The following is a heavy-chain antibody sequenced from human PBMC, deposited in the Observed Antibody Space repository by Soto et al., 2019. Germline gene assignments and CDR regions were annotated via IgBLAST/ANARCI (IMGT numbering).Heavy chain of an antibody. V-gene: IGHV3-33*01. CDR3: ARDDEYSGNGMDV. Sequence: QVQLVESGGGVVQPGRSLRLSCAASEFTFSNYGMHWVRQAPGKGLEWVAVILNDGSNRYHADSVKDRFTISRDNSKNTLYLQMNSLSAEDTDVYYCARDDEYSGNGMDVWGKGTTVTVSP. CDR2: ILNDGSNR. CDR1: EFTFSNYG. J-gene: IGHJ6*04. D-gene: IGHD3-10*01.